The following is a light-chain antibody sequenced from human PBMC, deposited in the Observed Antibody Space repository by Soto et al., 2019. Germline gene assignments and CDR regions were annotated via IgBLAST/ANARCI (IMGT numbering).Light chain of an antibody. Sequence: IQMTQSPSTLSASVGYRVSITCRSSQSISSWLAWYQQKPGKAPKLLVYAAYTLQSGVPSRFSGSGSGTDFTPTISSLQPEDFATYYCQQINSYPPITCGQGTRLEIK. V-gene: IGKV1-5*01. J-gene: IGKJ5*01. CDR3: QQINSYPPIT. CDR1: QSISSW. CDR2: AAY.